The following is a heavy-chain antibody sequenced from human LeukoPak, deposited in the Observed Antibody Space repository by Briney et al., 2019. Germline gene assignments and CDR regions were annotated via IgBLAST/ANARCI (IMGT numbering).Heavy chain of an antibody. CDR2: IIPILGIA. CDR1: GGTFSSYA. CDR3: ASHFGVRPFDY. Sequence: GASVKVSCKASGGTFSSYAISWVRQAPGQGLEWMGGIIPILGIANYAQKFQGRVTITADESTSTAYMELSSLRSEDTAVYYCASHFGVRPFDYWGQGTLVTVSS. D-gene: IGHD3-10*01. J-gene: IGHJ4*02. V-gene: IGHV1-69*01.